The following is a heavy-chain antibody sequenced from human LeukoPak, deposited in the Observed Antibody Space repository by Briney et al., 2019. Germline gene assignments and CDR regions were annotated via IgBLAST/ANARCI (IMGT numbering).Heavy chain of an antibody. CDR3: AGTRQLHAGFYP. CDR2: ISTSSSYT. J-gene: IGHJ5*02. Sequence: PGGSLRLSCAASGFTFSDYYMNWIRQAPGKGLEWLSYISTSSSYTDYADSVKGRFTISRDNAKNLLYLQMNSLRAEDTAVYYCAGTRQLHAGFYPWGQGTLVTVSS. CDR1: GFTFSDYY. V-gene: IGHV3-11*03. D-gene: IGHD6-6*01.